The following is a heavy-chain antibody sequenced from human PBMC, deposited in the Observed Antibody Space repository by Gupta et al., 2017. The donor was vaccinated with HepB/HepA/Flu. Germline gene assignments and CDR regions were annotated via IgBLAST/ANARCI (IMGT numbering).Heavy chain of an antibody. CDR2: IYYSGST. D-gene: IGHD4-17*01. J-gene: IGHJ4*02. V-gene: IGHV4-39*01. Sequence: QLQLQESGPGLVKPSETLSLTCPVSGGSISSSSYYWGWIRQHPGKGLEWIGSIYYSGSTYYNPSLKSRVTISVDTSKNQFSLKLSSVTAADTAVYYCARQRGTVTPFDYWGQGTLVTVAS. CDR3: ARQRGTVTPFDY. CDR1: GGSISSSSYY.